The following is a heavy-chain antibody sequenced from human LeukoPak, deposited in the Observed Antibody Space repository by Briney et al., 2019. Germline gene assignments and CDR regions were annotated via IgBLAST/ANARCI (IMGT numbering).Heavy chain of an antibody. CDR3: AGDGIQPGFYFDN. CDR1: GFTFNDHW. CDR2: ITQDGHER. V-gene: IGHV3-7*01. D-gene: IGHD1-14*01. J-gene: IGHJ4*02. Sequence: GGSLRLSCAASGFTFNDHWMSWVRQAPGKGLEWVANITQDGHERYYVDSLKGRFTISRDNAKNSLFLQMNSLGAEDTGLYYGAGDGIQPGFYFDNGGRGTLSPSPQ.